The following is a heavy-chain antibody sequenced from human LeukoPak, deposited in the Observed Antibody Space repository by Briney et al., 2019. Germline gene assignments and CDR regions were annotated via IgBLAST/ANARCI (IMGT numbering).Heavy chain of an antibody. J-gene: IGHJ5*02. Sequence: GGSLRLSCTASGFIVSSFWMSWVRQAPGKGLEWVSAISGSGGSTYYADSVKGRFTISRDNSKNTLYLQMNSLRAEDTAVYYCAKEVDSNYLGWFDPWGQGTLVTVSS. CDR1: GFIVSSFW. CDR3: AKEVDSNYLGWFDP. V-gene: IGHV3-23*01. CDR2: ISGSGGST. D-gene: IGHD4-11*01.